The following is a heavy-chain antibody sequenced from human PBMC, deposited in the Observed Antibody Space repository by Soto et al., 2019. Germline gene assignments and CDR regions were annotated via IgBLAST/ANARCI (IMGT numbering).Heavy chain of an antibody. CDR3: AIHVDTAIPGHGGGWAFDY. CDR1: GYTFTGYY. V-gene: IGHV1-2*02. CDR2: INPNSGGT. J-gene: IGHJ4*02. Sequence: QVQLVQSGAEVKKPGASVKVSCKASGYTFTGYYMHWVRQAPGQGLEWMGWINPNSGGTNYRQKFQGRVTMTRDTSISTAYMELSRLRYDDTAVYYCAIHVDTAIPGHGGGWAFDYWGQGTLVTVSS. D-gene: IGHD5-18*01.